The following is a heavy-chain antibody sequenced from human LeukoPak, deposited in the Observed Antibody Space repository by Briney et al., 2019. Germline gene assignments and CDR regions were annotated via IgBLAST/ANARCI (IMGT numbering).Heavy chain of an antibody. V-gene: IGHV3-9*01. CDR3: AKEGAIGGPYFDY. D-gene: IGHD2-15*01. CDR2: ISWNSGSI. CDR1: GLTFDDYA. Sequence: GRSLRLSCAASGLTFDDYAMHWVRQAPGKGLEWVSGISWNSGSIGYADSVKGRFTISRDNAKNSLYLQMNSLRAEDTALYYCAKEGAIGGPYFDYWGQGTLVTVSS. J-gene: IGHJ4*02.